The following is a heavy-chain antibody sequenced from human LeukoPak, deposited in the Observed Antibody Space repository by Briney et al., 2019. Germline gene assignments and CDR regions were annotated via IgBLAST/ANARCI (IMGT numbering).Heavy chain of an antibody. V-gene: IGHV3-30*18. Sequence: PGGSLRLSCAASGFTFSSYGMHWVRQAPGKGLEWVAVISYDGSNKYYADSVKGRFTISRDNSKNTLYLQMNSLRAEDTAVYYCAKDFVSSSWSFDYWGQGTLVTVSS. J-gene: IGHJ4*02. CDR1: GFTFSSYG. CDR2: ISYDGSNK. D-gene: IGHD6-13*01. CDR3: AKDFVSSSWSFDY.